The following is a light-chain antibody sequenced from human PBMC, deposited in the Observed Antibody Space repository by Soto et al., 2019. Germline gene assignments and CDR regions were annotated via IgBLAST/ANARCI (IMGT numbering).Light chain of an antibody. CDR3: QQRSKWPIT. J-gene: IGKJ5*01. CDR2: DAS. V-gene: IGKV3-11*01. Sequence: EVVLTKSLATLALSPGERATLSCRATESVSTYLAWYQQKPGRAPRLLIYDASKRATGIPARFSGSGSGTGFTLTISSLEPEDFAVYYCQQRSKWPITFGQGTRLEI. CDR1: ESVSTY.